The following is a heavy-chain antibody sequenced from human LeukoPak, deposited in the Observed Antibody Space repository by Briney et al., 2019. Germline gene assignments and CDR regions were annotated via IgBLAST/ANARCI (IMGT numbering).Heavy chain of an antibody. V-gene: IGHV3-20*04. D-gene: IGHD2-15*01. CDR1: GFTFDDYG. J-gene: IGHJ4*02. CDR2: INWNGASI. CDR3: ARGYCIDGSCWYFDH. Sequence: PGGSLRLSCAASGFTFDDYGMSWVRQAPGKGLEWVAGINWNGASIGYADSVKGRFTISRDSAKKSLYLQMNSLRAEDTALYYCARGYCIDGSCWYFDHWGQGTLVTVPS.